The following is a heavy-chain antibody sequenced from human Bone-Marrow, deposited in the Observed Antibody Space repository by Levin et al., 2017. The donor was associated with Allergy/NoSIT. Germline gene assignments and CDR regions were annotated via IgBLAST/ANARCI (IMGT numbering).Heavy chain of an antibody. V-gene: IGHV3-43*01. Sequence: GESLKISCVVSGFTFEDYSMSWVRLTPGKGLEWVSLITWDGGNTYYADSVKGRFTISRDNSKNSLYLQMDFLRIEDTALYYCAKIKTNYDYYDVDGWGQGTTVIVSS. CDR2: ITWDGGNT. D-gene: IGHD3-16*01. CDR1: GFTFEDYS. CDR3: AKIKTNYDYYDVDG. J-gene: IGHJ6*02.